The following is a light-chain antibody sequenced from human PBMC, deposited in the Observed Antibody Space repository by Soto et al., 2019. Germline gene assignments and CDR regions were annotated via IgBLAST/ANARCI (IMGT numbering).Light chain of an antibody. J-gene: IGLJ2*01. CDR2: ENR. CDR1: SSNIGTNY. Sequence: QAVVTQPPSVSAAPGQTVTISCSGSSSNIGTNYVSWYQQLPGTAPKLLIYENRKRPSGIPDRFSGSKSGTSATLGITGLLTGDEADYYCGTWDSSLSAGVFGGGTKVTVL. V-gene: IGLV1-51*02. CDR3: GTWDSSLSAGV.